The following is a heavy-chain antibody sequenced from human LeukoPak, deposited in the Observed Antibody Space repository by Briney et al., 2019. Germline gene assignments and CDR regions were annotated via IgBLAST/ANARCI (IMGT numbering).Heavy chain of an antibody. V-gene: IGHV4-59*08. CDR3: ARGTSGSYYIVLIH. CDR2: IYYSGST. J-gene: IGHJ4*02. CDR1: GGSISSYY. D-gene: IGHD3-10*01. Sequence: SEALSLTCTVPGGSISSYYWSWIRQPPGKGLEWIGYIYYSGSTNYNPSLKSRVTISVDTSKNQFSLKLSSVTAADTAVYYCARGTSGSYYIVLIHWGQGTLVTVSS.